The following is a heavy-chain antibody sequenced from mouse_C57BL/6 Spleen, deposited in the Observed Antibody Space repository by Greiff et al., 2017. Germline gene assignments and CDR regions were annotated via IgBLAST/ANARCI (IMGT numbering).Heavy chain of an antibody. CDR3: ARRPLYYGSSYVSY. Sequence: VQLQQSGAELVKPGASVNLSCTASGFHIKDCYMHWVKRRTEQGLEWIGRIDPEDGDTKYAPTFQGKATITADTSSNTAYLQLSSLTSEDTAVSYCARRPLYYGSSYVSYWGQGTTLTVSS. CDR1: GFHIKDCY. CDR2: IDPEDGDT. D-gene: IGHD1-1*01. V-gene: IGHV14-2*01. J-gene: IGHJ2*01.